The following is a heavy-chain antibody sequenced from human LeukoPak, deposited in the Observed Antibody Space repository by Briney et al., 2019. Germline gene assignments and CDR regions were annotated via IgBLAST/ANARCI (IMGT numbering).Heavy chain of an antibody. J-gene: IGHJ5*02. Sequence: GGSLRLSCAAAGFTFSRYAMDWVRQAPGKGLEWVSYINTDSSDIHYADSVKGRSTISRDNARNTLYLQLTSLRAADSAVYYCARDTFQPGLTASWGQRTLVTVSS. D-gene: IGHD2-2*01. V-gene: IGHV3-21*05. CDR1: GFTFSRYA. CDR3: ARDTFQPGLTAS. CDR2: INTDSSDI.